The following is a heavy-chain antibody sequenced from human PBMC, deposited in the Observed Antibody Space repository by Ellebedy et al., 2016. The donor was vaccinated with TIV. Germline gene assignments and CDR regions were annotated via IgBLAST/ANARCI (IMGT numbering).Heavy chain of an antibody. D-gene: IGHD7-27*01. J-gene: IGHJ4*02. Sequence: GGSLRLSCATSGFTFSDYYMSWIRQAPGKGLEWVSYISMSSSFIKYADSVKGRFTISRDNAKNSLYLQMNSLRAEDTAVYYCATDRTGDYYFDNWGQGTLVTVSS. V-gene: IGHV3-11*06. CDR2: ISMSSSFI. CDR3: ATDRTGDYYFDN. CDR1: GFTFSDYY.